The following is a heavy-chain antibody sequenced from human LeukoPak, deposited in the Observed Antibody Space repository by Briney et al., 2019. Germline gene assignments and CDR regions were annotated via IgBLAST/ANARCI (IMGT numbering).Heavy chain of an antibody. J-gene: IGHJ5*02. CDR3: ARVCYDFWSGNWFDP. CDR2: MNPNSGNT. CDR1: GYTFTSYD. D-gene: IGHD3-3*01. Sequence: ASVKVSCRASGYTFTSYDINWVRQATGRGLEWMGWMNPNSGNTGYAQKFQGRVTMTRNTSISTAYMELSSLRSEDTAVYYCARVCYDFWSGNWFDPWGQGTLVTVSS. V-gene: IGHV1-8*01.